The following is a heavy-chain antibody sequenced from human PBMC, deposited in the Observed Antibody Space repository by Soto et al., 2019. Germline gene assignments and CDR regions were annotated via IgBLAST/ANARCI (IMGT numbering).Heavy chain of an antibody. D-gene: IGHD3-3*01. J-gene: IGHJ6*02. V-gene: IGHV4-34*01. CDR1: GGSFSGYY. CDR3: ARGGSDYDFWSGYYYYYYGMDV. Sequence: QVQLQQWGAGLLKPSETLSLTCAVYGGSFSGYYWSWIRQPPGKGLERIGEINHSGSTNYNPSLKSRVTISVDTSKNQFSLKLSSVTAADTAVYYCARGGSDYDFWSGYYYYYYGMDVWGQGTTVTVSS. CDR2: INHSGST.